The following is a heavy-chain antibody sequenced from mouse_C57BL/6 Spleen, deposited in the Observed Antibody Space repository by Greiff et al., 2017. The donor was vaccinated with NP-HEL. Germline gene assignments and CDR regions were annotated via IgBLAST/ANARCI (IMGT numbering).Heavy chain of an antibody. Sequence: EVQGVESGGGLVQPGGSMKLSCAASGFTFSDAWMDWVRQSPEKGLEWVAEIRNKANNHATYYAESVKGRFTISRDDSKSSVYLQMNSLRAEDTGIYYCTRQYYYGSSPFAYWGQGTLVTVSA. CDR3: TRQYYYGSSPFAY. D-gene: IGHD1-1*01. CDR1: GFTFSDAW. V-gene: IGHV6-6*01. CDR2: IRNKANNHAT. J-gene: IGHJ3*01.